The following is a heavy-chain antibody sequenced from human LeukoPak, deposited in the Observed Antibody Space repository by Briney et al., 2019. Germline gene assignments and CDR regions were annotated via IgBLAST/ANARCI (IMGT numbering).Heavy chain of an antibody. D-gene: IGHD3-16*01. CDR3: AKSALAGGFDY. V-gene: IGHV3-30*18. J-gene: IGHJ4*02. CDR2: ISYDGSNK. Sequence: GGSLRLSCAASGFTFNRYGMHWVRQAPGKGLEWVAVISYDGSNKYYADSVKGRFTISRDNSKNTLYLQMNSLRADDTAVYYCAKSALAGGFDYWGQGTLVTVSS. CDR1: GFTFNRYG.